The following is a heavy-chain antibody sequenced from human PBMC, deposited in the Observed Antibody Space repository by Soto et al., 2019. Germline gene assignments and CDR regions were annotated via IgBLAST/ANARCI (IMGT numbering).Heavy chain of an antibody. CDR2: IKSKTDGGTT. J-gene: IGHJ4*02. D-gene: IGHD3-3*01. Sequence: EVQLVESGGGLVNPGGSLGLSCTASGFTFSNVGMHWVRQAAGKGLEWVGGIKSKTDGGTTDYAAPVKGRFTISRDDSKNTLYLQMHSLGTEDTAVYYCVTVAYYERSGGQGTLVTVSS. V-gene: IGHV3-15*07. CDR3: VTVAYYERS. CDR1: GFTFSNVG.